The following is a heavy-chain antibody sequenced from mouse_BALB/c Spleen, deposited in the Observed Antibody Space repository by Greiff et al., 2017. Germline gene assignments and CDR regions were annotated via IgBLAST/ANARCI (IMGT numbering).Heavy chain of an antibody. CDR3: ARGGTRLDY. V-gene: IGHV5-6-5*01. D-gene: IGHD4-1*01. J-gene: IGHJ2*01. Sequence: EVQLVESGGGLVKPGGSLKLSCAASGFTFSSYAMSWVRQTPEKRLEWVASISSGGSTYYPDSVKGRFTISRDNARNILYLQMSSLRSEDTAMYYCARGGTRLDYWGQGTTLTVSS. CDR2: ISSGGST. CDR1: GFTFSSYA.